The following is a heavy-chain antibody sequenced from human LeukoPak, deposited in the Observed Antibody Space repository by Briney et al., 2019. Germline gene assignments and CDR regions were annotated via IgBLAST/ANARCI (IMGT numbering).Heavy chain of an antibody. V-gene: IGHV3-30-3*01. Sequence: PGGSLRLSCSASGFSFSTYAMTWVRQAPGKGLEWVAVISYDGSNKYYADSVKGRFTISRDNSKNTLYLQMNSLRAEDTAVYYCARTYYYDSSGPAVDYWGQGTLVTVSS. CDR1: GFSFSTYA. CDR2: ISYDGSNK. J-gene: IGHJ4*02. D-gene: IGHD3-22*01. CDR3: ARTYYYDSSGPAVDY.